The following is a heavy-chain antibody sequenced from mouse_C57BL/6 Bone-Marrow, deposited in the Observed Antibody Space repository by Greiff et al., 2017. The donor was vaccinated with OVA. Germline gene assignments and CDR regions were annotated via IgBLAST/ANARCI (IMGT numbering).Heavy chain of an antibody. CDR3: ARQGDYGSSFWFAY. V-gene: IGHV5-12*01. J-gene: IGHJ3*01. Sequence: EVKVIESGGGLVQPGGSLKLSCAASGFTFSDYYMYWVRQTPEKRLEWVAYISNGGGSPYYPDTVTGRFTISRDNAKNTLYLQMSRLKSEDTAMYYCARQGDYGSSFWFAYWGQGTLVTVSA. D-gene: IGHD1-1*01. CDR1: GFTFSDYY. CDR2: ISNGGGSP.